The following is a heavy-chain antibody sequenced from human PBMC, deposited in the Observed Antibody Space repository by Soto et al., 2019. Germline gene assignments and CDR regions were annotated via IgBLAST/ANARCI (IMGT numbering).Heavy chain of an antibody. CDR2: IIPIFGTA. V-gene: IGHV1-69*06. J-gene: IGHJ4*02. Sequence: QVQLVQSGAEVKNPGSSVTVSCKASGGTFSSYAISWVRQAPGQGLEWMGGIIPIFGTANYAQKFQGRVTITADKATSTAYMELSSLSSESTAVYYCAKGKDGANSLDYRGQGTLVTVSS. CDR3: AKGKDGANSLDY. CDR1: GGTFSSYA. D-gene: IGHD3-10*01.